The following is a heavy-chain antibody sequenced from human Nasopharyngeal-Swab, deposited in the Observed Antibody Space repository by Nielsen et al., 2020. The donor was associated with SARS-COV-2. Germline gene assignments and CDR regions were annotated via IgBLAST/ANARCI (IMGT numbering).Heavy chain of an antibody. Sequence: GESLKISCAASGFSFSNYGMHWVRQAPGKGLQWVASIWFDGTRKYYADSMKGRHTISRDNSKNTLYLQMNSLRVDDTAVYYCARDRSRYGLWSGYRTSYYFDLWGQGTLVSVSS. J-gene: IGHJ4*02. CDR3: ARDRSRYGLWSGYRTSYYFDL. V-gene: IGHV3-33*01. CDR2: IWFDGTRK. D-gene: IGHD3-3*01. CDR1: GFSFSNYG.